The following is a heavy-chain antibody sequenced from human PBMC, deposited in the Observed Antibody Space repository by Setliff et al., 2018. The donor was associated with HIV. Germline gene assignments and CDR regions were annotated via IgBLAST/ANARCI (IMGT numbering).Heavy chain of an antibody. D-gene: IGHD5-12*01. Sequence: GSLRLSCAASGFTFSTYWMHWVRQAPGKGLVWVSHINNDGRKTTYADSVKGRFTVSRDNAKNTLYLQMNSLKAEDTAVYYCARVASGYDYGWLDPWGQGTLVTVSS. J-gene: IGHJ5*02. CDR1: GFTFSTYW. CDR3: ARVASGYDYGWLDP. V-gene: IGHV3-74*03. CDR2: INNDGRKT.